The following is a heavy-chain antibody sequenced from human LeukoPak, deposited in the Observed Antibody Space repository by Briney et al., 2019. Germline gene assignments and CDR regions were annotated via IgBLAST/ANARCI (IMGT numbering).Heavy chain of an antibody. V-gene: IGHV4-59*08. J-gene: IGHJ6*03. D-gene: IGHD4-17*01. CDR1: GGSISSYY. CDR3: ARRPTTVTTGYYYYYMDV. CDR2: IYYSGST. Sequence: PSETLSLTCTVSGGSISSYYWSWIRQPPGKGLGWIGYIYYSGSTNYNPSLKSRVTISVDTSKNQFSLKLSSVTAADTAVYYCARRPTTVTTGYYYYYMDVWGKGTTVTVSS.